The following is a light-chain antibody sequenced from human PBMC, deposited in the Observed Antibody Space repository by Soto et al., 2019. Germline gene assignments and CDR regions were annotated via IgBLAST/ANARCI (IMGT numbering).Light chain of an antibody. CDR1: SSDVGGYDY. CDR3: SSFTASNTEV. Sequence: QSALTQTASVSGSPGQSITISCTGTSSDVGGYDYVSWYQQHPGKAPKLMIYDISNRPSGVSDRFSGSKSANTASLTISGLQAEDEADYYCSSFTASNTEVFGGGTKLTVL. CDR2: DIS. J-gene: IGLJ2*01. V-gene: IGLV2-14*01.